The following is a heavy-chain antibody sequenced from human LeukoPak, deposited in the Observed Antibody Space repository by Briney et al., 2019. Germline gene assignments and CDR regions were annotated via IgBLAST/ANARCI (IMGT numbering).Heavy chain of an antibody. CDR3: AKDLGFWSGYAFDP. J-gene: IGHJ5*02. CDR1: GCTFSSYG. V-gene: IGHV3-30*18. CDR2: ISYDGSNK. D-gene: IGHD3-3*01. Sequence: PGGSLRLSCAASGCTFSSYGMHWVRQAPGKGLEWVAVISYDGSNKYYADSVKGRFTISRDNSKNTLYLQMNSLRAEDTAVYYCAKDLGFWSGYAFDPWGQGTLVTVSS.